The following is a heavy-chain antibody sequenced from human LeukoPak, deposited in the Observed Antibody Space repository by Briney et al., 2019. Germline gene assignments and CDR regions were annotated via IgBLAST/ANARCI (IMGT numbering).Heavy chain of an antibody. D-gene: IGHD3-22*01. J-gene: IGHJ4*02. CDR1: GFTFSDYY. CDR2: ISGNSKTI. V-gene: IGHV3-11*04. Sequence: PGGSLRLSCAASGFTFSDYYMSWIRQAPGKGLEWVSYISGNSKTIYYADSVKGRFSISRDNAKNSLYLQMNSLRDEDTAVYYCARDYRYYDSSGYYSFDYWGQGTLVTVSS. CDR3: ARDYRYYDSSGYYSFDY.